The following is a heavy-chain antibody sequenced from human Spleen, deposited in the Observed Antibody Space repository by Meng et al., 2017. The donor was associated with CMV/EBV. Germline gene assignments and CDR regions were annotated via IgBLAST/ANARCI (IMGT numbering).Heavy chain of an antibody. CDR2: IFTSGST. Sequence: VPPQEYRPGRGNPLETSTPPCLFFGASIGTYFWTWIRQPAGKGLEWSGHIFTSGSTNYNPSLKSRVTMSIDPSKNQFSLKLSSVTAADTAVYYYAREGGVGATLGWFDPWGQGTLVTVSS. CDR1: GASIGTYF. CDR3: AREGGVGATLGWFDP. V-gene: IGHV4-4*07. J-gene: IGHJ5*02. D-gene: IGHD1-26*01.